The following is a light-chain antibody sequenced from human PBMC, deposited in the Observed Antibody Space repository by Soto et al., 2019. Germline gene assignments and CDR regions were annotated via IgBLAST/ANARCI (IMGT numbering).Light chain of an antibody. Sequence: DIQMTQSPSTLSASVGDRVTITCRASQSVRGSLAWYQHQPGKAPKLLIYDVSTLESGVPSRFSRVGSGTEFTLFISSLQPDDFGTYYCQQFYMGWTFGPGTRVDLK. CDR1: QSVRGS. CDR3: QQFYMGWT. V-gene: IGKV1-5*01. CDR2: DVS. J-gene: IGKJ1*01.